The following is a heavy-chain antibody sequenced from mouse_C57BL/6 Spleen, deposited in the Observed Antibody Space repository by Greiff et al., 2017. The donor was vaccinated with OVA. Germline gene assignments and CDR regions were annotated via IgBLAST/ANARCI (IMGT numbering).Heavy chain of an antibody. CDR1: GFTFSSYG. CDR3: ARRRGTGYAMDY. Sequence: EVQVVESGGDLVKPGGSLKLSCAASGFTFSSYGMSWVRQTPDKRLEWVATISSGGSYTYYPDSVKGRFTISRDNAKNTLYLQMSSLKSEDTAMYYCARRRGTGYAMDYWGQGTSVTVSS. D-gene: IGHD4-1*01. J-gene: IGHJ4*01. V-gene: IGHV5-6*01. CDR2: ISSGGSYT.